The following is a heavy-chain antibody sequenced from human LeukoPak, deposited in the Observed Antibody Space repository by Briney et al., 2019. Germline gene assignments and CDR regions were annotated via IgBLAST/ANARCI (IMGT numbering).Heavy chain of an antibody. D-gene: IGHD2-2*02. Sequence: GGSLRLSCAASGFTFSSYAMSWVRQVPGKGLEWVSVISGSGDNTYYADSVKGRFTISRDNSKNMLYLQMNSLRAEDTAVYYCAKLAPDCSGISCYKGLNPLYYGMDVWGQGTTVTVSS. CDR3: AKLAPDCSGISCYKGLNPLYYGMDV. V-gene: IGHV3-23*01. CDR1: GFTFSSYA. CDR2: ISGSGDNT. J-gene: IGHJ6*02.